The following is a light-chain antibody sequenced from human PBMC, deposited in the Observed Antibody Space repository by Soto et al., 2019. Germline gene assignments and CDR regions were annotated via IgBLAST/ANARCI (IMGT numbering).Light chain of an antibody. CDR2: TNN. CDR3: QSYDSSLSAYV. V-gene: IGLV1-40*01. Sequence: QSVLTQPPLVSGAPGQRVTISCTGSSSNTGAGYEVHWYQQLPGRAPKVLIYTNNNRPSGVPDRFSGSKSGTSASLAITGLQAEDEADYYCQSYDSSLSAYVFGTGTKLTVL. J-gene: IGLJ1*01. CDR1: SSNTGAGYE.